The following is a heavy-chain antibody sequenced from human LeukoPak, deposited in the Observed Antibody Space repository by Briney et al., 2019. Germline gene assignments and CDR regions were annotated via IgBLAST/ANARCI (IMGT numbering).Heavy chain of an antibody. CDR1: GLTFSNAW. J-gene: IGHJ4*02. D-gene: IGHD2/OR15-2a*01. CDR2: IKRKSDGGTT. CDR3: AKATPGVYRYYFDY. Sequence: PGGSLRLSCAASGLTFSNAWMSWVRQAPGKGLEWVGRIKRKSDGGTTDYAAPVKGRFTISRDDSKNSLYLQMNSLRAEDTALYYCAKATPGVYRYYFDYWGQGTLVTVSS. V-gene: IGHV3-15*05.